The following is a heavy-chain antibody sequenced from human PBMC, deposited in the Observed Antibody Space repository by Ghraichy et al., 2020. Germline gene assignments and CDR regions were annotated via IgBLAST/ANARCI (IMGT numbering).Heavy chain of an antibody. J-gene: IGHJ3*02. V-gene: IGHV3-21*01. CDR1: GFSSIHYY. Sequence: LSLTCAAAGFSSIHYYMNWVRQAPGKGLEWVSSIGSSPSYIYYADSVKGRFTISRDDAKNSLYLQMNSLRAEDTAVYYCARDLLSPSHDAFDMWGQGTMVTVSS. CDR2: IGSSPSYI. CDR3: ARDLLSPSHDAFDM.